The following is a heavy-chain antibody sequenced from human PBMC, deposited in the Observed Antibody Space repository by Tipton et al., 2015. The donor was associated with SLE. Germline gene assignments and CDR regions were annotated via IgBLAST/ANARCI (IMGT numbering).Heavy chain of an antibody. J-gene: IGHJ4*02. Sequence: TLSLTCTVSGGSISSYYWSWIRQPPGKGLEWIGYIYYSGSTNYNPSLKSQVTISVDTSKNQFSLKLSSVTAADTAVYYCARTSQGCLDYWGRGTLVTVSS. V-gene: IGHV4-59*08. CDR3: ARTSQGCLDY. D-gene: IGHD2-15*01. CDR1: GGSISSYY. CDR2: IYYSGST.